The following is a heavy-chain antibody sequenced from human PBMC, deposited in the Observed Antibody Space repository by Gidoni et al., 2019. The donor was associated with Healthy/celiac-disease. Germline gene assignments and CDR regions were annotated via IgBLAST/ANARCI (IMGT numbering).Heavy chain of an antibody. Sequence: QVQLQESGPGLVKPSGTLSLTCAVSGGSISGSNWWSWFSQPPGKGLEWIGESYHSGSTNYNPSLKSRVTISVDKSKNQFALKLSSVTAADTAVYYCARTAPLDSSGWYWVYWGQGTLVTVSS. CDR2: SYHSGST. D-gene: IGHD6-19*01. CDR1: GGSISGSNW. J-gene: IGHJ4*02. V-gene: IGHV4-4*02. CDR3: ARTAPLDSSGWYWVY.